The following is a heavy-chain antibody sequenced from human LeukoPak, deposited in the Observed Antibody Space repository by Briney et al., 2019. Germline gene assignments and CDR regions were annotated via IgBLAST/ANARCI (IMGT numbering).Heavy chain of an antibody. CDR3: ARVRPSLYFDY. V-gene: IGHV4-31*02. CDR2: IYYSGST. J-gene: IGHJ4*02. Sequence: GXXXEWIGYIYYSGSTYYNPSLKSRVTISVDTSKNQFSLKLSSVTAADTAVYYCARVRPSLYFDYWGQGTLVTVSS.